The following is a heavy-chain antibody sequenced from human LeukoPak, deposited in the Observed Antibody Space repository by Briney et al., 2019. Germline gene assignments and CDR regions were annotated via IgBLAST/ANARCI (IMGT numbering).Heavy chain of an antibody. CDR3: ASQLGDASDI. V-gene: IGHV3-48*03. D-gene: IGHD6-13*01. Sequence: PGGSLRLSCAASGFTFSSYELNWVRQAPGKGLEWVSYISSSGSTIYYADSVKGRFTISRDNGKNSLYLQMNSLRAEDTAVYYCASQLGDASDIWGQGTMVTVSS. J-gene: IGHJ3*02. CDR1: GFTFSSYE. CDR2: ISSSGSTI.